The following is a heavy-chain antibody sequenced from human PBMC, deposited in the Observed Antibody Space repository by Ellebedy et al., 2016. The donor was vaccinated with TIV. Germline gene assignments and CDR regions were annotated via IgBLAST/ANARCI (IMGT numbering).Heavy chain of an antibody. CDR2: IYYSGST. CDR3: ARGYYDSSGYDY. Sequence: SETLSLXXTVSGGSISSSSYYWGWIRQPPGKGLEWIGSIYYSGSTYYNPSLKSRVTISVDTSKNQFSLKLSSVTAADTAVYYCARGYYDSSGYDYWGQGTLVTVSS. V-gene: IGHV4-39*01. CDR1: GGSISSSSYY. D-gene: IGHD3-22*01. J-gene: IGHJ4*02.